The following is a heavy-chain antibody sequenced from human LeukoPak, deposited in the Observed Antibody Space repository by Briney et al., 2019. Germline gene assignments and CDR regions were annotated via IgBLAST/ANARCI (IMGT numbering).Heavy chain of an antibody. CDR2: ISAYNGNT. Sequence: ASVKVSCKASGYMFSSYGITWVRQAPGQGLEWMGWISAYNGNTKSAQNPQGRVTMTTDTSTNTAHMELRSLRSDDTAVYYCARIASDGSGTNHYWGQGTQVIVSS. J-gene: IGHJ4*02. CDR1: GYMFSSYG. D-gene: IGHD3-10*01. V-gene: IGHV1-18*01. CDR3: ARIASDGSGTNHY.